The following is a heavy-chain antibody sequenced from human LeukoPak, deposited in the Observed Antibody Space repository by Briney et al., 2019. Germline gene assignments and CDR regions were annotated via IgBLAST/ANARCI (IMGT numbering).Heavy chain of an antibody. CDR2: IIPIFGTA. Sequence: AASVTVSCKASGGTFSSYAISWVRQAPGQGLEWMGRIIPIFGTANYAHKFQGRVTITTDEATSTAYMELSSLRSEDTAVYYCARDRRIGYSYGLLDYWGQGTLVTVSS. CDR3: ARDRRIGYSYGLLDY. V-gene: IGHV1-69*05. D-gene: IGHD5-18*01. CDR1: GGTFSSYA. J-gene: IGHJ4*02.